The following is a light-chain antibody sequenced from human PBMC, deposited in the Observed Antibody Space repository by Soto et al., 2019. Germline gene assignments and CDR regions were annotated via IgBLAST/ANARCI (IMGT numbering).Light chain of an antibody. CDR2: GAS. J-gene: IGKJ1*01. Sequence: EIVLTQSPGTLSLSPGERATLSCRASQSVSNNYLAWYQQKPGQAPRLLIYGASNRATGIPDRFSGSGSGTDLTITISSLQSEDFGVYYCQQNKDWPGTFGQGTKVDIK. V-gene: IGKV3-20*01. CDR1: QSVSNNY. CDR3: QQNKDWPGT.